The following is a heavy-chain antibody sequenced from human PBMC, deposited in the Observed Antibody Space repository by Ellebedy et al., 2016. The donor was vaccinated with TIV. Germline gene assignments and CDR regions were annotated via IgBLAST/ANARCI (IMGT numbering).Heavy chain of an antibody. CDR1: TDSMSDYY. Sequence: MPSETLSLTCAVSTDSMSDYYWSWLRQPPGKGLEWIAYIHYSGRTTYNPSLKSRVTISIDTSTNQFSLKLTSVAAADTAVYYCATVDGSYLRFHYWGQGSLVTVSS. V-gene: IGHV4-59*01. CDR3: ATVDGSYLRFHY. D-gene: IGHD5-24*01. J-gene: IGHJ4*02. CDR2: IHYSGRT.